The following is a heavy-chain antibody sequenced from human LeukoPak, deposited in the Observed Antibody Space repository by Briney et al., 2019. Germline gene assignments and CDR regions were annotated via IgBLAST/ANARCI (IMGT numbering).Heavy chain of an antibody. CDR2: IYYGGST. CDR1: VGSISSGSYY. J-gene: IGHJ6*03. Sequence: SETLSLTCTVSVGSISSGSYYWGWIRQSPGKGLEWIRNIYYGGSTSYDPSLRSRVTISVGTTKNQFSLHLSSVTAADTAVYYCATYYYSYCYMDVWGKGTTVTVSS. CDR3: ATYYYSYCYMDV. V-gene: IGHV4-39*01.